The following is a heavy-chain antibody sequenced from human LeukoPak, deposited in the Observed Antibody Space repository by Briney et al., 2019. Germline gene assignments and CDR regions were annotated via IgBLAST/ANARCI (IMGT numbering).Heavy chain of an antibody. CDR1: GGPISSGGYS. J-gene: IGHJ4*02. CDR2: INHSGST. D-gene: IGHD3-10*01. CDR3: ARLKYYYGSGSYPDY. Sequence: SETLSLTCAVSGGPISSGGYSWSWIRQPPGKGLERIGEINHSGSTNYNPSLKSRVTISVDTSKNQFSLKLSSVTAADTAVYYCARLKYYYGSGSYPDYWGQGTLVTVSS. V-gene: IGHV4-30-2*01.